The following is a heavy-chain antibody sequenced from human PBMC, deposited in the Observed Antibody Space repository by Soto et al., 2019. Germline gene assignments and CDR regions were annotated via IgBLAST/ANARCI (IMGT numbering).Heavy chain of an antibody. J-gene: IGHJ4*02. CDR2: IYYSGST. CDR3: ARLGPYYDFWSWTKHDY. V-gene: IGHV4-39*01. Sequence: NPSETLSLTCTVSGGSISSSSYYWGWIRQPPGKGLEWIGSIYYSGSTYYNPSLKSRVTISVDTSKNQFSLKLSSVTAADTAVYYCARLGPYYDFWSWTKHDYWGQGTLVTVAS. D-gene: IGHD3-3*01. CDR1: GGSISSSSYY.